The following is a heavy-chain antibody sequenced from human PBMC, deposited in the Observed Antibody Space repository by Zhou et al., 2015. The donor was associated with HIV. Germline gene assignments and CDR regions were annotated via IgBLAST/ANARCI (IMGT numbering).Heavy chain of an antibody. V-gene: IGHV3-30*03. Sequence: QVQLVESGGGVVPPGRSLRLSCAASGFTFSSYVMHWVRQAPAKGLEWVSFISYDGSNKYYADSVKGRFTISRDNSKNTVYLQMNSLRVEDTAVYYCARERNILGRPDYLYFGMDVWGQGTTVTV. D-gene: IGHD3-3*02. CDR2: ISYDGSNK. CDR1: GFTFSSYV. J-gene: IGHJ6*02. CDR3: ARERNILGRPDYLYFGMDV.